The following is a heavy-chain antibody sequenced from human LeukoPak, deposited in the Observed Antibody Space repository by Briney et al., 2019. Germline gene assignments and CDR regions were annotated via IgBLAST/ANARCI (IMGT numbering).Heavy chain of an antibody. CDR3: AKDGYYYDTSLDY. CDR1: GGTFSSYA. D-gene: IGHD3-22*01. Sequence: SVKVSCKASGGTFSSYAISWVRQAPGQGLEWMGGIIPIFGTANYAQKFQGRVTITTDESTSTAYMELSSLRSEDTAVYYCAKDGYYYDTSLDYWGQGTLVTVSS. CDR2: IIPIFGTA. J-gene: IGHJ4*02. V-gene: IGHV1-69*05.